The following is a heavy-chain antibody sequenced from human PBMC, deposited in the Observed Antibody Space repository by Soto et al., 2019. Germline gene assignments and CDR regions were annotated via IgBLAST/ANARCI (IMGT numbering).Heavy chain of an antibody. D-gene: IGHD2-2*01. Sequence: GGSLRLSCAASGFTFSDYYMSWIRQAPGKGLEWVSYISSSSSYTNYADSGKGRFTISRDNAKNSLYLQMNSLRAEDTAVYYCAREDIVVVPAAIVGRYGMDVWGQGTTVTVSS. CDR2: ISSSSSYT. J-gene: IGHJ6*02. CDR1: GFTFSDYY. V-gene: IGHV3-11*06. CDR3: AREDIVVVPAAIVGRYGMDV.